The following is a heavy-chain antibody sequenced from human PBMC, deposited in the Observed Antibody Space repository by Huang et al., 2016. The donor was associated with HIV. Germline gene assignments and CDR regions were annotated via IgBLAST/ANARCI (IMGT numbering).Heavy chain of an antibody. J-gene: IGHJ6*02. Sequence: QMQLQQRGAGLLKPSETLSLTCGVSGGSFTGNYLTWSRQAPGKVLEWIGEVTDSGATNYNPPLNGRVTISLDKSNRGLSLNLRSVTAADTAVYYCARQWTILEWLLGLDVWGQGTTVIVSS. V-gene: IGHV4-34*02. CDR1: GGSFTGNY. CDR2: VTDSGAT. CDR3: ARQWTILEWLLGLDV. D-gene: IGHD3-3*01.